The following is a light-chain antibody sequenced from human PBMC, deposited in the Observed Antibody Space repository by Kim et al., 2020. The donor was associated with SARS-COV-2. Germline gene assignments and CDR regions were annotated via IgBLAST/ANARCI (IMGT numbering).Light chain of an antibody. V-gene: IGKV3-15*01. J-gene: IGKJ4*01. CDR2: GAS. CDR1: QSVRNN. Sequence: IVMTQSPATLSVSPGERVTLSCRASQSVRNNLAWYQQRPGQAPRLLIYGASTRATDISARFSGSWSGTEFTLTIRSLQSEDFAVYYCQQYNDWPLLTFGGGTKVDIK. CDR3: QQYNDWPLLT.